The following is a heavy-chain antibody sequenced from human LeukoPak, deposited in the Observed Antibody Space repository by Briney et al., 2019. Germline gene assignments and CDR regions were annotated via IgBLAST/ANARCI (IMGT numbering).Heavy chain of an antibody. CDR3: ARQGAYAYYYMDV. CDR1: GGSFSGYY. CDR2: INHSGST. V-gene: IGHV4-34*01. D-gene: IGHD2-2*01. Sequence: KPSETLSLTCAVYGGSFSGYYWSWIRQPPGKGLEWIGEINHSGSTNYNPSLKSRVTISVDTSKNQFSLKLSSVTAADTAVYYCARQGAYAYYYMDVWGKGTTVTISS. J-gene: IGHJ6*03.